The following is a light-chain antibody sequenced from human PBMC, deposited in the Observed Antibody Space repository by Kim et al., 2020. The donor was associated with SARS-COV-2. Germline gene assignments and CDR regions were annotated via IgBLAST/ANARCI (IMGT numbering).Light chain of an antibody. J-gene: IGLJ3*02. Sequence: GTTSCPGGSSNNGAGDDVHRCQQLPPTAPPHLLYGNSSRRPAVPARLFGSKSATSASPVIIGLQDEDEADYYCRHYDSSMSGSGVFGGGTQLTVL. CDR1: SSNNGAGDD. CDR2: GNS. V-gene: IGLV1-40*01. CDR3: RHYDSSMSGSGV.